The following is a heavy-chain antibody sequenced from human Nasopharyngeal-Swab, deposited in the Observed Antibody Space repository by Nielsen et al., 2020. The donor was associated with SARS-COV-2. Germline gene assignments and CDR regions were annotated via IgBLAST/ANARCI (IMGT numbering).Heavy chain of an antibody. J-gene: IGHJ5*02. CDR2: IIPIFGTA. V-gene: IGHV1-69*06. D-gene: IGHD3-22*01. CDR3: ARVPYYYDSSVVWFDP. Sequence: WVRQAPGQGLEWMGGIIPIFGTANYAQKFQGRVTITADKSTSTAYMEPSSLRSEDTAVYYCARVPYYYDSSVVWFDPWGQGTLVTVSS.